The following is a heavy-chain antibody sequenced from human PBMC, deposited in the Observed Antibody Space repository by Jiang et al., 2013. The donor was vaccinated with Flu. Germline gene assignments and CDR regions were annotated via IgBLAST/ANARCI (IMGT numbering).Heavy chain of an antibody. D-gene: IGHD2-15*01. Sequence: PGLVKPSGTLSLTCAVSGGSIINSYSNWWSWVRQPPGKGLEWIGEIYFDGSTNYNPSLKSRVTVSLDTSKNQFSLRLTSVTAADAAVYYCARARRVVATPSALFRRSGDDFYYGMDVWGQGSTVIVSS. J-gene: IGHJ6*02. CDR3: ARARRVVATPSALFRRSGDDFYYGMDV. V-gene: IGHV4-4*02. CDR2: IYFDGST. CDR1: GGSIINSYSNW.